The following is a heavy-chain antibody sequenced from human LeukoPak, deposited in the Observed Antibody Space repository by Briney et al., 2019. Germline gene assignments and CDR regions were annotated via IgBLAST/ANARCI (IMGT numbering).Heavy chain of an antibody. CDR2: IHYSGDT. J-gene: IGHJ4*02. Sequence: ASETLSLTCTVSGASISGYYWGWIRQSPGKGLEWIGYIHYSGDTNYVPSLKSRVSISVDTSKNQFSLKLTSLTAADTAVYYCVKVGTGTVDFWGQGTLVSISS. V-gene: IGHV4-59*01. D-gene: IGHD1-1*01. CDR1: GASISGYY. CDR3: VKVGTGTVDF.